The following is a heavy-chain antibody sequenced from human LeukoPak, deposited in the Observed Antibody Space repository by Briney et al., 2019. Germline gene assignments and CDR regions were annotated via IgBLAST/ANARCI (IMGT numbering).Heavy chain of an antibody. Sequence: GASVKVSCKVSEYRLTELSMHWVRLAPGKGLEWMGGFDPEDVDTIYAQKFEGRVTMTEDTSTDTAYLELSSLRSEDTAVYYCARDTDLGYSSSCDYWGQGTLVTVSS. D-gene: IGHD6-13*01. CDR1: EYRLTELS. J-gene: IGHJ4*02. CDR2: FDPEDVDT. V-gene: IGHV1-24*01. CDR3: ARDTDLGYSSSCDY.